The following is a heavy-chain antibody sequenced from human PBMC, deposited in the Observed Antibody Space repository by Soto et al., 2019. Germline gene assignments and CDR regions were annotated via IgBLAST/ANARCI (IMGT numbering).Heavy chain of an antibody. CDR2: INSDGSST. CDR1: GFTFSIYW. Sequence: GESLRLSCAASGFTFSIYWIHWVRQAPGKGLVWVSRINSDGSSTSYADSVKGRFTISIDNANNTSYLQRNSLRAEDTAVYYCSHLPIITDAFDIWGQGTMVTVSS. J-gene: IGHJ3*02. V-gene: IGHV3-74*01. CDR3: SHLPIITDAFDI. D-gene: IGHD1-20*01.